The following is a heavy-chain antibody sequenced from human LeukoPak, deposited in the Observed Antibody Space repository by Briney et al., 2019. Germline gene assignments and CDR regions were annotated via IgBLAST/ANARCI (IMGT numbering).Heavy chain of an antibody. D-gene: IGHD2-2*01. Sequence: NPGGSLRLSCAASGFTFSDHYMSWIRQAPGKGLEWVSYISSSSYTVYADSVKGRFTISRDNSKNTLYLQMNSLRAEDTAVYYCARSTRAGAAPAGFDIWGQGTMVTVSS. CDR1: GFTFSDHY. CDR2: ISSSSYT. V-gene: IGHV3-11*06. CDR3: ARSTRAGAAPAGFDI. J-gene: IGHJ3*02.